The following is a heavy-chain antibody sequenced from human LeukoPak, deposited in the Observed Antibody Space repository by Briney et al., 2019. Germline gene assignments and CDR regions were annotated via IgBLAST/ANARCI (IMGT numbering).Heavy chain of an antibody. CDR2: ISSSSSYI. J-gene: IGHJ5*02. D-gene: IGHD6-19*01. CDR3: IAVAGRGTWFDP. Sequence: PGGSLRLSCAASGFTFSSYSMNWVRQAPGKGLEWVSSISSSSSYIYYADSVKGRFTISRDNAKNSLYLQMNSLRAEDTAVYYCIAVAGRGTWFDPWGQGTLVTVSS. V-gene: IGHV3-21*01. CDR1: GFTFSSYS.